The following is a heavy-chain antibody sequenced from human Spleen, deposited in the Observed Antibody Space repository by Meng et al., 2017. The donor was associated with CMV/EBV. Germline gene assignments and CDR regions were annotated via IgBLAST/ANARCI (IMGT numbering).Heavy chain of an antibody. CDR2: IYYSGST. CDR3: ARYQLLYSNYFDY. J-gene: IGHJ4*02. V-gene: IGHV4-39*07. Sequence: SETLSLTCTVSGGSIRSSSYYWGWIRQPPEKGLEWIGSIYYSGSTYYNPSLKSRVTISVDTSKNEFSLKLSSVTAADTAVYYCARYQLLYSNYFDYWGQGTLVTVSS. D-gene: IGHD2-2*02. CDR1: GGSIRSSSYY.